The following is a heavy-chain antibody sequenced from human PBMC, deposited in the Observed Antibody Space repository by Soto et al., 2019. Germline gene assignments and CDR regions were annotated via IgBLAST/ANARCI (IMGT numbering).Heavy chain of an antibody. J-gene: IGHJ6*04. D-gene: IGHD3-10*01. V-gene: IGHV1-69*02. CDR1: GGTFNRET. CDR3: ARGGKLGGGLDV. Sequence: QAQLVQSGAEVKKPGSSVKVSCKASGGTFNRETFSWVRQAPGQGLQWMGRIIPVLDLADYAQKFEGRVTITADTSTTTVYLDLSGLGSDGTAVYYCARGGKLGGGLDVWGKGTPVIVSS. CDR2: IIPVLDLA.